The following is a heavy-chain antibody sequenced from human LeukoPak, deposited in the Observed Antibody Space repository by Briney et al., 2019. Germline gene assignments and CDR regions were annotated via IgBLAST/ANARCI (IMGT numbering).Heavy chain of an antibody. D-gene: IGHD3-10*01. CDR3: ASYYASGVSAYNYYGMDV. Sequence: PSETLSLTCAVSGHSISTGYYWGWVRQPPGQGLEWIGSMSHNRGTYYNPSLESRVTISMDTSKNQISLRLTSVTAADTAVYYCASYYASGVSAYNYYGMDVWGKGTTVTVSS. CDR1: GHSISTGYY. CDR2: MSHNRGT. V-gene: IGHV4-38-2*01. J-gene: IGHJ6*04.